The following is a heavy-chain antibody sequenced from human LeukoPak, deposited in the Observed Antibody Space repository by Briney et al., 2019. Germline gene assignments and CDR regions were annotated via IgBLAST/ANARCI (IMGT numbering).Heavy chain of an antibody. D-gene: IGHD3-10*01. CDR3: ARVPNYYGSGSYFLPNWFDP. J-gene: IGHJ5*02. V-gene: IGHV4-59*01. CDR1: GGSISSYY. Sequence: PSETLSLTCTVSGGSISSYYWSWIRQPPRKGLEWIGYICDSGSTNYNPSLKSRVTISVDTSKNQFSLKLSSVTAADTAVYYCARVPNYYGSGSYFLPNWFDPWGQGTLVTVSS. CDR2: ICDSGST.